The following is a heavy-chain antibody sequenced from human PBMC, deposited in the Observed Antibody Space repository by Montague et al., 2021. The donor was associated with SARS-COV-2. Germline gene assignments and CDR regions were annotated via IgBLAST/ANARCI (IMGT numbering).Heavy chain of an antibody. CDR3: ATYWQGGSGRGS. Sequence: SETLSLTCTVSGVSVSNRYTHWSWIRQSPGKGLEWIGHIDYGGSPNYSPSLHSRVTISLDTSKNQLSLRLNSATAADTAVYYCATYWQGGSGRGSWGQETLVTVSS. CDR2: IDYGGSP. J-gene: IGHJ5*02. V-gene: IGHV4-61*01. CDR1: GVSVSNRYTH. D-gene: IGHD3-10*01.